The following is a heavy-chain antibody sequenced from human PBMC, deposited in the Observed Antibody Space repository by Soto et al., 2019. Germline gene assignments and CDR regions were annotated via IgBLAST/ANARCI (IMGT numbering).Heavy chain of an antibody. CDR1: GYSFTSHW. Sequence: GESLKISFKGSGYSFTSHWIAWVLQMPGKGLEWMGIIYPGDSDTRYSPSFEGQVTMSGDKSISTAYVQWDSLKASDTAMYYCARLDDYGYTIDYWGQGSLVTVSS. J-gene: IGHJ4*02. V-gene: IGHV5-51*01. CDR2: IYPGDSDT. D-gene: IGHD5-12*01. CDR3: ARLDDYGYTIDY.